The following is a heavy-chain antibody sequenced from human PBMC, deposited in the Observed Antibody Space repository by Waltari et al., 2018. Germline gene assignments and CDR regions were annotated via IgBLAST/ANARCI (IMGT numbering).Heavy chain of an antibody. CDR2: FYYSGST. CDR3: ARSPRGYSTGWFFFDY. CDR1: GGSIPTSS. V-gene: IGHV4-59*01. D-gene: IGHD6-19*01. Sequence: QVQLQESGPGLVMPSETLSLTCSVSGGSIPTSSWSWIRQPPGKGLEWIGYFYYSGSTYYNPSLKSRVTISVDTSKNHFSLSLRSVTAADTAVYYCARSPRGYSTGWFFFDYWGQGSLVTVSS. J-gene: IGHJ4*02.